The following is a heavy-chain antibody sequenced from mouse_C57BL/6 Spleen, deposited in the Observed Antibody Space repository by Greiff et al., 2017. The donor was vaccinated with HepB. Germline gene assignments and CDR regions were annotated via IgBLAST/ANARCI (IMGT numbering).Heavy chain of an antibody. CDR3: ASAYYSNYVWFAY. Sequence: VQLQQPGAELVRPGSSVKLSCKASGYTFTSYWMHWVKQRPIQGLEWIGNIEPSDSETHYNQKFKDKATLTVDKSSSTAYMQLSSLTSEDSAVYYCASAYYSNYVWFAYWGQGTLVTVSA. J-gene: IGHJ3*01. CDR2: IEPSDSET. CDR1: GYTFTSYW. V-gene: IGHV1-52*01. D-gene: IGHD2-5*01.